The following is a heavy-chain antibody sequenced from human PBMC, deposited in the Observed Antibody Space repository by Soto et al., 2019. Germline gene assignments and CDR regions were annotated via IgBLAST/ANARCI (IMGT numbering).Heavy chain of an antibody. CDR1: GYTITCYA. V-gene: IGHV1-18*01. J-gene: IGHJ3*02. CDR2: ISAYNGNT. D-gene: IGHD3-22*01. Sequence: ASVKVSCKASGYTITCYAISWVQQAPGQGLEWMGWISAYNGNTNYAQKLQGRVTMTTDTSTSTAYMELRSLRSDDTAVYYCARDNGYYDSSGYYYVDDAFDIWGQGTMVTVSS. CDR3: ARDNGYYDSSGYYYVDDAFDI.